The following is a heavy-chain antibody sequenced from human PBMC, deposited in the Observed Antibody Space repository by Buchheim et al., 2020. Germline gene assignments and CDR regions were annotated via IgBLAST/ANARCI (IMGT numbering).Heavy chain of an antibody. V-gene: IGHV3-30-3*01. J-gene: IGHJ6*02. CDR1: GFTFSSYA. CDR2: ISYDGSNK. D-gene: IGHD5-18*01. Sequence: QVQLVESGGGVVQPGRSLRLSCAASGFTFSSYAMHWVRQAPGKGLEWVAVISYDGSNKYYADSVKGRFTISRDNSKNTLYLQMNSLRAEDTAVYYCARDLGPRLSYGTDYYYYGMDVWGQGTT. CDR3: ARDLGPRLSYGTDYYYYGMDV.